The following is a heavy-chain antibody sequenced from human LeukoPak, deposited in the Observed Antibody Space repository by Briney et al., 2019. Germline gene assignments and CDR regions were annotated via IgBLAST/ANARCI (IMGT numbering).Heavy chain of an antibody. J-gene: IGHJ6*03. D-gene: IGHD3-3*01. V-gene: IGHV4-59*11. Sequence: SETLSLTCTVSGVSINSHYWSWIRQPPGKGLEWIGFIYESGSANYKSSLKSRVTMTVDTSKNQFSLKLNSVSAADTAVYYCARVLQNYYHMDVWGKGTTVTVSS. CDR2: IYESGSA. CDR1: GVSINSHY. CDR3: ARVLQNYYHMDV.